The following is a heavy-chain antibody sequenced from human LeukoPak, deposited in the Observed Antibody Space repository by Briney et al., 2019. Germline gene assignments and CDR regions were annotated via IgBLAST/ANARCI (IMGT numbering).Heavy chain of an antibody. V-gene: IGHV3-64*01. CDR3: ARDYYDSRAQGKASGY. CDR1: GFSFSDYP. D-gene: IGHD3-22*01. J-gene: IGHJ4*02. Sequence: PGGSLRLSCAASGFSFSDYPMHWVRQAPGKGLEYVSAISGNGRSTYYANSVKGRFSISRDNSKNTLYLQMNSLRAEDTAVYYCARDYYDSRAQGKASGYWGQGTLVTVSS. CDR2: ISGNGRST.